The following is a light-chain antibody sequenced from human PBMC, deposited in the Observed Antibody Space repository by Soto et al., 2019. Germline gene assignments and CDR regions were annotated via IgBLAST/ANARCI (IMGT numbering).Light chain of an antibody. CDR3: QQYGSSGT. Sequence: EIELTQSPGTLSLSPGERATLSCRASQSVSSSLAWYQQKPGQAPRLLIYDASNRATGIPARFSGSGSGTDFTLTISRLGPEDFAVYCCQQYGSSGTFGQGTKVDIK. J-gene: IGKJ1*01. CDR1: QSVSSS. CDR2: DAS. V-gene: IGKV3-20*01.